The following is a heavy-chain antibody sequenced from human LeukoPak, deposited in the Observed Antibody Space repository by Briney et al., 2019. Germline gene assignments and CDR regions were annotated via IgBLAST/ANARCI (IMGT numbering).Heavy chain of an antibody. CDR1: GYTFTSYG. D-gene: IGHD3-10*01. CDR3: ARDAMGYYYGSGSYVDAFDI. Sequence: ASVKVSCKASGYTFTSYGISWLRQAPGQGLEGMGWITAYKGSTNYAQKLQGRVTMTTDTSTSTAYMELRSLRSDDTAVYYCARDAMGYYYGSGSYVDAFDIWGQGTMVTVSS. J-gene: IGHJ3*02. CDR2: ITAYKGST. V-gene: IGHV1-18*01.